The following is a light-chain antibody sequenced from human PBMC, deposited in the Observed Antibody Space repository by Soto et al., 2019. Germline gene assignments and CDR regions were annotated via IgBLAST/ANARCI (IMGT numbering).Light chain of an antibody. CDR1: QSISSW. Sequence: DIQMTQSPSTLSASVGDTVTITCRASQSISSWSAWYQQKPGQAPKLLIQDASSLESGVPSRFSGSGTGKECTLTSSSLQPDDCATYYCQQYDSYWTFGQGTKVGIK. J-gene: IGKJ1*01. V-gene: IGKV1-5*01. CDR3: QQYDSYWT. CDR2: DAS.